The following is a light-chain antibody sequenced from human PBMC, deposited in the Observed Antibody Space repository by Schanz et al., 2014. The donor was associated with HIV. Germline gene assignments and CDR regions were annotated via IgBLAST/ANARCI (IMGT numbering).Light chain of an antibody. CDR2: DNT. CDR1: SSNIGAGYD. CDR3: QSFDSSLNGVV. J-gene: IGLJ3*02. Sequence: QSVLTQPPSMSAAPGQRVTISCTGTSSNIGAGYDVHWYQLLPGTAPKLLIFDNTHRPSGVPARFSGSKSGSSASLAISGLQAEDEADYFCQSFDSSLNGVVFGGGTKLTVL. V-gene: IGLV1-40*01.